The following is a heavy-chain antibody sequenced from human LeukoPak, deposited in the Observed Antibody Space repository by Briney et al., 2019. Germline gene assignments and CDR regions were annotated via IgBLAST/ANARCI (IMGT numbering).Heavy chain of an antibody. V-gene: IGHV3-11*03. J-gene: IGHJ4*02. CDR3: ASGNWGCSRASCDSFDY. CDR2: IIGSISHT. CDR1: GFTFSDHY. Sequence: PGGSLRLSWVVAGFTFSDHYITWVRQTPGEGLEWVSYIIGSISHTNYADSVKGRFTISRDNAKKSLYLQMNSLRAEATAVYFCASGNWGCSRASCDSFDYWGQGALVTVSS. D-gene: IGHD2-2*01.